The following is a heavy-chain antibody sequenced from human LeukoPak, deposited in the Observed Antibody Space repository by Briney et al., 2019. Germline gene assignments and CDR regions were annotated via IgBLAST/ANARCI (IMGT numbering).Heavy chain of an antibody. Sequence: QSGGSLRLSCAASGFTFSSYAMSWVRQAPGKGLEWVSAISGSGGSTYYADSVKGRFTISRDNSKNTLYLQMNSLRAEDTAVYYCAKWGIAAAGPIPLEFDYWGQGTLVTVSS. V-gene: IGHV3-23*01. CDR3: AKWGIAAAGPIPLEFDY. CDR2: ISGSGGST. J-gene: IGHJ4*02. CDR1: GFTFSSYA. D-gene: IGHD6-13*01.